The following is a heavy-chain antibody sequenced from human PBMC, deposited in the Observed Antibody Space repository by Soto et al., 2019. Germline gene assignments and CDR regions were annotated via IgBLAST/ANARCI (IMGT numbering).Heavy chain of an antibody. CDR2: ISYDSTKT. V-gene: IGHV3-30*03. CDR3: ARTRSAWSDFHYYSLDV. Sequence: QVQLVESGGGVVQPGRSLRLSCAASGFTFNSYGMHWVRQGPGNGLEWVAFISYDSTKTYYADSVKGRFTISRDNSNSALYVQRNSLTVEDTAVYYCARTRSAWSDFHYYSLDVWGQGTTVTVSS. J-gene: IGHJ6*02. CDR1: GFTFNSYG. D-gene: IGHD1-26*01.